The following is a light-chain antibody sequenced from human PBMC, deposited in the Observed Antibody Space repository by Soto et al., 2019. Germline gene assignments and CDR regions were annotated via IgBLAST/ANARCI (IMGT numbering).Light chain of an antibody. J-gene: IGKJ5*01. CDR3: QHYNNWPPIT. V-gene: IGKV3-15*01. Sequence: EIVMTQSPVTLSVSPGERATLSCRASQSVSTDLAWYQQKPGQAPRLLIYGSSTRATGIPARFSGSGSGTEFTLTISSLQSEDFAVYYCQHYNNWPPITFGRGTRLEIK. CDR2: GSS. CDR1: QSVSTD.